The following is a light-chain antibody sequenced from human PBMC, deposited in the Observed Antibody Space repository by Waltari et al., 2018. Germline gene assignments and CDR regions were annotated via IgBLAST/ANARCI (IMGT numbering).Light chain of an antibody. Sequence: QSVLTQPPSVSGAPAQRVTIPCTGSSSNIRAGYDSHRTRQPPGTAPKLLIYGTRNRPSGVPDRFAGSKSGTSASLAITGLQAEDEADYYCQSYDSSLSGSHVVFGGGTKLTVL. CDR3: QSYDSSLSGSHVV. V-gene: IGLV1-40*01. CDR2: GTR. CDR1: SSNIRAGYD. J-gene: IGLJ2*01.